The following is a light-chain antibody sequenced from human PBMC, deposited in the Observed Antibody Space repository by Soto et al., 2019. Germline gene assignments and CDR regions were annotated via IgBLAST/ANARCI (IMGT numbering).Light chain of an antibody. CDR1: QSLLHSNGYNY. J-gene: IGKJ5*01. CDR2: LGS. Sequence: DIVMTQSPLSLPVTPGEPASISCRSSQSLLHSNGYNYLDWYLQKPGQSPQLLIYLGSNRAHGVPDRFSGSGTGTDLTLTISSVEADDVGVYYCMQALQTPITFGQGTRLEIK. V-gene: IGKV2-28*01. CDR3: MQALQTPIT.